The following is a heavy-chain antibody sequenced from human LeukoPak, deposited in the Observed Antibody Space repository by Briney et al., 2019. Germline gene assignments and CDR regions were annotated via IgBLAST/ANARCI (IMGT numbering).Heavy chain of an antibody. CDR2: MTTTGSRT. CDR1: GFTFNNYA. V-gene: IGHV3-23*01. CDR3: ARTFYSSSWYHDAFDI. J-gene: IGHJ3*02. Sequence: PGGSLRLSCAASGFTFNNYALSWVRQAPGKGLEWVSAMTTTGSRTYYADSVRGRFTISRDNSRNTLYLQMNSLRAEDTAVYYCARTFYSSSWYHDAFDIWGQGTMVTVSS. D-gene: IGHD6-13*01.